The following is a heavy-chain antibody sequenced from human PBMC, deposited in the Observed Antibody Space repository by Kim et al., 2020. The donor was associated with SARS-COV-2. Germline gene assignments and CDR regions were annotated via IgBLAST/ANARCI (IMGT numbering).Heavy chain of an antibody. Sequence: SETLSLTCTVPGGSIDRSNYYWAWFRQPPGRGLEWIASIHYSGAIYSNPSLRSRVAISVDKSKNQFSLSLDSVTAADTAVFFCARPRTEVSGAVDFWGQG. CDR1: GGSIDRSNYY. CDR2: IHYSGAI. D-gene: IGHD7-27*01. J-gene: IGHJ4*02. V-gene: IGHV4-39*01. CDR3: ARPRTEVSGAVDF.